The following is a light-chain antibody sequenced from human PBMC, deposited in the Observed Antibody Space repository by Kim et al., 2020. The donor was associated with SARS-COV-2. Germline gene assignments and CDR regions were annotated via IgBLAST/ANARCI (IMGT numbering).Light chain of an antibody. CDR2: VNSDGSH. J-gene: IGLJ3*02. Sequence: ASVNLPCTLNSGHSSYAIAWHQQQPEKGPRYLMKVNSDGSHSKGDGIPDRFSGSSSGAERYLTISSLQSEDEADYYCQTWGTGIRVFGGGTKVTVL. CDR1: SGHSSYA. V-gene: IGLV4-69*01. CDR3: QTWGTGIRV.